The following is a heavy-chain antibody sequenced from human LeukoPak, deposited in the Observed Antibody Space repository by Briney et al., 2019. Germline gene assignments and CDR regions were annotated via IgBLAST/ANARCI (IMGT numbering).Heavy chain of an antibody. J-gene: IGHJ3*02. V-gene: IGHV1-2*02. CDR2: INPSSGGT. Sequence: ASVKVSCKASGYTFTSHYMHWVRQAPGQGLEWMGWINPSSGGTDYAQRFQGRVTMTRDTSISTAYMELNSLKSDDTAVYYCARDGVYSRNFDAFDIWGQGTMVTVSS. CDR3: ARDGVYSRNFDAFDI. CDR1: GYTFTSHY. D-gene: IGHD6-13*01.